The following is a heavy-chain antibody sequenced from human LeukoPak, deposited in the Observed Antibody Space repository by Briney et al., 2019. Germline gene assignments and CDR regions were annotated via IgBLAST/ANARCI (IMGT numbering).Heavy chain of an antibody. CDR3: ATHLLFDYALGY. J-gene: IGHJ4*02. CDR1: GFISTNYW. CDR2: VYSGDSDT. Sequence: GESLKISCKGSGFISTNYWIAWVRQMPGKGLEWMGIVYSGDSDTKYSPSFQGQVTISVDKSIHTAFLQWGSLKASDTAVYYCATHLLFDYALGYWGQGTQVAVSS. V-gene: IGHV5-51*01. D-gene: IGHD4-17*01.